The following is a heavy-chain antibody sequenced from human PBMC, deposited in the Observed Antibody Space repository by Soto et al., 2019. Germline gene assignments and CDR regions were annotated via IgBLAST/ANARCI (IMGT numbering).Heavy chain of an antibody. J-gene: IGHJ1*01. Sequence: GGSLRLSCAASGFTFSSYSMNWVRQAPGKGLEWVSYISSSSSTIYYADSVKGRFTISRDNAKNSLYLQMNSLRAEDTAVYYCATAPYDFWSGYYLGEYFQHWGQGTLVTVSS. D-gene: IGHD3-3*01. CDR2: ISSSSSTI. V-gene: IGHV3-48*01. CDR1: GFTFSSYS. CDR3: ATAPYDFWSGYYLGEYFQH.